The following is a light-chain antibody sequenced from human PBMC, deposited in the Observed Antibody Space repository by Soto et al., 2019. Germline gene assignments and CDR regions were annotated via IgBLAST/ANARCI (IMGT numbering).Light chain of an antibody. CDR2: AAS. Sequence: DIQMTQSPSSVSASVGDRVTITCRASQGISSWLAWYQQKPGKAPKLLIYAASSLQSGVPSRFSGIESGTNFTLTFISLHPEDFATYYCPQPNSCPPTFGGGTNVEIQ. CDR3: PQPNSCPPT. J-gene: IGKJ4*01. V-gene: IGKV1-12*01. CDR1: QGISSW.